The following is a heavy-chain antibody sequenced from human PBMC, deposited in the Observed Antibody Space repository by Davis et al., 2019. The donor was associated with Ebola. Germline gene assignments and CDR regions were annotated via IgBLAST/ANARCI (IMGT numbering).Heavy chain of an antibody. D-gene: IGHD6-19*01. CDR1: GYTLTRYY. J-gene: IGHJ4*02. CDR2: INPSGGST. Sequence: ASVKVSCKASGYTLTRYYMHWVRQAPGQGLEWMGIINPSGGSTTYAQKFQGRVTMTRDTSTSTVYMDLSSLRSEDTAVYYCARDNPYSSGWSNPPGDYWGRGTLVTVSS. CDR3: ARDNPYSSGWSNPPGDY. V-gene: IGHV1-46*01.